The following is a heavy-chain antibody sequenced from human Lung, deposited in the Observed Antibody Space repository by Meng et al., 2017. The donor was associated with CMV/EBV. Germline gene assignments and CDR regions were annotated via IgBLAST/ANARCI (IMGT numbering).Heavy chain of an antibody. Sequence: GGSLRLSCAASGFTFDDHGRSWVRQAAGKGLEWVSGIRWNGDTTAYTDSLKGRFTLSRDNAKNSLYLQMKNLRAEDTAFYYCARAVGPTLVDALDFWGQGTLVXVSS. V-gene: IGHV3-20*04. CDR2: IRWNGDTT. J-gene: IGHJ3*01. CDR3: ARAVGPTLVDALDF. D-gene: IGHD1-26*01. CDR1: GFTFDDHG.